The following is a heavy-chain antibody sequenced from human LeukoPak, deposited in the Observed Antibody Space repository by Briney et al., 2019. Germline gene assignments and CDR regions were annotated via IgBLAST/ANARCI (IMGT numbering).Heavy chain of an antibody. Sequence: GASVKVSCKASGYTFTSYVINWMRQATGQGLEWMGWMNPNSGNTGYAQKFQGRVTMPRNTSISTAYMELSSLRSEDTAVYYCARGPPREPFDYWGQGTLVTVSS. CDR1: GYTFTSYV. D-gene: IGHD1-26*01. CDR2: MNPNSGNT. J-gene: IGHJ4*02. CDR3: ARGPPREPFDY. V-gene: IGHV1-8*01.